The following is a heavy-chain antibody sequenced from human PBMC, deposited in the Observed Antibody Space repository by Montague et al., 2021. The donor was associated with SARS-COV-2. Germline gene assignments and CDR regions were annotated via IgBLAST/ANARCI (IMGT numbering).Heavy chain of an antibody. D-gene: IGHD3-9*01. CDR2: IYYSGST. CDR1: GGSISSSSYY. CDR3: ATYYDILTGYYIDAFDI. Sequence: SETLSLTCTVSGGSISSSSYYWGWIRQPPGKGLEWIGCIYYSGSTYYNPSLKSRVTISVDTSKNQFSPKLSSVTAADTAVYYCATYYDILTGYYIDAFDIWSQGTMVTVSS. V-gene: IGHV4-39*01. J-gene: IGHJ3*02.